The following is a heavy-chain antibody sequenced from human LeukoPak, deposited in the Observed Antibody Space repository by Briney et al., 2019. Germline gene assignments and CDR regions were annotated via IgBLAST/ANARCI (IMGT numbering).Heavy chain of an antibody. CDR2: INHSGGT. D-gene: IGHD4-11*01. V-gene: IGHV4-34*01. Sequence: SETLSLTCTVYGGSFSGYYWSWIRQPPGNGLEWIGEINHSGGTNYNPSLKSRVTMSIDTSKNQFSLKLSSVTAADTAVYYCARGQPYSKPKNWFAPRGQGTLVTVSS. CDR1: GGSFSGYY. CDR3: ARGQPYSKPKNWFAP. J-gene: IGHJ5*02.